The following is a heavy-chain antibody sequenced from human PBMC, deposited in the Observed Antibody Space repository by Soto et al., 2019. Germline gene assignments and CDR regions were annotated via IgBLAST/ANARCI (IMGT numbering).Heavy chain of an antibody. CDR3: ARGSYYSGWV. CDR1: GDSVSSTSAA. J-gene: IGHJ4*02. V-gene: IGHV6-1*01. D-gene: IGHD6-19*01. CDR2: AYYRSKWYS. Sequence: SQTLSLTCDISGDSVSSTSAAWSWIRQSPSRGLEWLGRAYYRSKWYSDYAVSVKSRITINPDTSKNQFSLQLNSVTPEDTAVYYCARGSYYSGWVWGQGTLVTVSS.